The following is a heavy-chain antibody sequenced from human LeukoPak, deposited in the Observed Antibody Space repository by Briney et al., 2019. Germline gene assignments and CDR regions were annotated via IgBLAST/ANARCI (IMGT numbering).Heavy chain of an antibody. J-gene: IGHJ4*02. Sequence: SGGSLRLSRAVSGFTLRSYDMSWVRQAPGKGLEWVAATSGSGVNSYYADSVRGRFTISRDNSQNTLYLQMDSLRAEDTPLYYCAKEYSGYDFDYWGQGTLVTVSS. D-gene: IGHD5-12*01. CDR1: GFTLRSYD. V-gene: IGHV3-23*01. CDR2: TSGSGVNS. CDR3: AKEYSGYDFDY.